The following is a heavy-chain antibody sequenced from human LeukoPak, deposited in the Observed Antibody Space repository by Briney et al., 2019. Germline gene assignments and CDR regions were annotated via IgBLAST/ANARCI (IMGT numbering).Heavy chain of an antibody. CDR3: ARDLAEKTQDEYYYDSSGYPTY. D-gene: IGHD3-22*01. CDR1: GYTFTSYG. J-gene: IGHJ4*02. CDR2: ISAHNGNT. V-gene: IGHV1-18*01. Sequence: ASVKISCKASGYTFTSYGISWVRQAPGQGLEWMGWISAHNGNTNYEQQLQGSVTTTTDTSTSTAYIELRSLRSDDTAVYYCARDLAEKTQDEYYYDSSGYPTYWGQGTLVTVSS.